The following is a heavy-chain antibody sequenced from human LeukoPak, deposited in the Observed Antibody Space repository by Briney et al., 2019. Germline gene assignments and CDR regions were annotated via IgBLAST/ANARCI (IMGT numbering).Heavy chain of an antibody. V-gene: IGHV1-8*01. Sequence: GASVTVSCKASGYTFTSYDINWVRQATGQGLEWMGWMNPNSGNTGYAQKFQGRVTMTRDTSISTAYMELSRLRSDDTAVYYCARVLVGATTAFDYWGQGTLVTVSS. CDR2: MNPNSGNT. CDR1: GYTFTSYD. J-gene: IGHJ4*02. CDR3: ARVLVGATTAFDY. D-gene: IGHD1-26*01.